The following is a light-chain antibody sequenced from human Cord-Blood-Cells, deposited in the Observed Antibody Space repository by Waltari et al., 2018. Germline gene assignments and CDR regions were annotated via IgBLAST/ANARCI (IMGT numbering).Light chain of an antibody. V-gene: IGLV2-23*03. Sequence: QSALNQPASVSGSPGQSITLPCPGTSSDVGCYNLVSWYQQHPGKAPKLMIYEGSKRPSGVSNRFSGSKSGNTASLTISGLQAEDEADYYCCSYAGSSTFKVFGGGTKLTVL. CDR2: EGS. CDR1: SSDVGCYNL. CDR3: CSYAGSSTFKV. J-gene: IGLJ2*01.